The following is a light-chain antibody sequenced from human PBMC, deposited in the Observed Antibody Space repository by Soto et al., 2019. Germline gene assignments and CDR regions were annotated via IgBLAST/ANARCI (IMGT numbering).Light chain of an antibody. CDR1: QSVSSSY. Sequence: EIVLTQSPGTLSLSPGERATLSCRASQSVSSSYLAWYQQKPGQAPRLLIYGASSRATGIPDRFSGSGSGQDFTLTISRLEPDDFAVYYCQQYGSSPPWTFGQGTKVEIK. V-gene: IGKV3-20*01. CDR3: QQYGSSPPWT. CDR2: GAS. J-gene: IGKJ1*01.